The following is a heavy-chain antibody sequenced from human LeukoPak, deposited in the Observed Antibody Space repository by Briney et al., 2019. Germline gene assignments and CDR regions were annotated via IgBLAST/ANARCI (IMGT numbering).Heavy chain of an antibody. J-gene: IGHJ5*02. D-gene: IGHD3-10*01. Sequence: PSETLSLTCAVSGGSISSGGYSWSWIRQPPGKGLEWIGYIYHSGSTYYNPSLKSRVTISVDRSKNQFSLKLSSVTAADTAVYYCARTMVRGAYNWFDPWGQGTPVTVSS. CDR1: GGSISSGGYS. CDR3: ARTMVRGAYNWFDP. CDR2: IYHSGST. V-gene: IGHV4-30-2*01.